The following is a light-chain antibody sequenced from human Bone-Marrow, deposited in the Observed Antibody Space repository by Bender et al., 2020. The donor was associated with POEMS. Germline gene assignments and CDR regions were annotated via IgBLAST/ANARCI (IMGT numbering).Light chain of an antibody. Sequence: QSALTQPASVSGSPGQSITISCTGSSSDVGGYDHVSWYQQHPGKVPKLIIYGVTNRPSGVSSRFSGSKSGNTASLTISGLQAEDEADYYCCSYTSSSTYVFGTGTTVTVL. CDR3: CSYTSSSTYV. CDR2: GVT. V-gene: IGLV2-14*01. CDR1: SSDVGGYDH. J-gene: IGLJ1*01.